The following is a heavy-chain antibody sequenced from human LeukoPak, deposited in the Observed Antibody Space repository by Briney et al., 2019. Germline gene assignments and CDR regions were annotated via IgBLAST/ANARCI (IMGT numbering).Heavy chain of an antibody. V-gene: IGHV3-15*01. D-gene: IGHD1-26*01. CDR2: IKSKTDGGTT. CDR1: GFTFSNAW. J-gene: IGHJ4*02. CDR3: AGGGVGAIFSRFDY. Sequence: PGGSLRLSCAASGFTFSNAWMSWVRQAPGKGLEWVGRIKSKTDGGTTDYAAPVKGRFTISRDDSKNTLYLQMNSLRAEDTAVYYCAGGGVGAIFSRFDYWGQGTLVTVSS.